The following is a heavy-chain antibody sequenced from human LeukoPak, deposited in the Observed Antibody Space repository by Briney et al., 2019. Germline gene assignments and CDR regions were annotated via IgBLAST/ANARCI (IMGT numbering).Heavy chain of an antibody. D-gene: IGHD2-15*01. CDR2: INPNSGGT. CDR3: ASDRKVVAATGYYYYYMDV. V-gene: IGHV1-2*02. Sequence: ASVKVSCKASGYTFTGYYMHWVRQAPGQGLEWMGWINPNSGGTNYAQKFQGRVTMTRDTSISTAYMELSRLRSDDTAVYYCASDRKVVAATGYYYYYMDVWGKGTTVTVSS. CDR1: GYTFTGYY. J-gene: IGHJ6*03.